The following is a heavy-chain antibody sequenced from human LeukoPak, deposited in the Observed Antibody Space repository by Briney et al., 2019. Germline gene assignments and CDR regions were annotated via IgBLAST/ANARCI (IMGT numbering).Heavy chain of an antibody. D-gene: IGHD7-27*01. V-gene: IGHV3-15*01. J-gene: IGHJ4*02. CDR3: TTDAGLNWGSDY. CDR1: GFTFSNAW. CDR2: IKSKTDGGTT. Sequence: PGGSLRLSCAASGFTFSNAWMNWVRQAPGKGLEWVGLIKSKTDGGTTDYAAPVKGRFTISRDDSKNTLYLQMNSLKTEDTAAYYCTTDAGLNWGSDYWGQGTLVTVSS.